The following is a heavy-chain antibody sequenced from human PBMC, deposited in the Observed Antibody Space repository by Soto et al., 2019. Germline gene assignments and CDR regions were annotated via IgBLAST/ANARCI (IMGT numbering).Heavy chain of an antibody. J-gene: IGHJ5*02. CDR3: ARVGRGVGATTVWFGP. D-gene: IGHD1-26*01. Sequence: PSETLSLTCTVSGGSISSGGYYWSWIRQHPXKGLEWIGYIYYSGSTYYNPSLKSRVTISVDTSKNQFSLKLSSVTAADTAVYYCARVGRGVGATTVWFGPWGQGTLVTVSS. CDR1: GGSISSGGYY. V-gene: IGHV4-31*03. CDR2: IYYSGST.